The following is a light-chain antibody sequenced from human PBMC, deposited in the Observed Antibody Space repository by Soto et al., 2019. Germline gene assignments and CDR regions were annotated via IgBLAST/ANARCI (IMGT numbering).Light chain of an antibody. V-gene: IGLV2-14*01. CDR1: SSDIGTYNY. J-gene: IGLJ2*01. CDR3: SSYSSSSTLLL. Sequence: QSVLTQPASVSGSPGQSITISCTGTSSDIGTYNYVSWYQHHPGKVPKLMIYDVSNRPSGVSNRFSGSKSGNTASLTISGIQAEDEADYYCSSYSSSSTLLLFGGGTKLTVL. CDR2: DVS.